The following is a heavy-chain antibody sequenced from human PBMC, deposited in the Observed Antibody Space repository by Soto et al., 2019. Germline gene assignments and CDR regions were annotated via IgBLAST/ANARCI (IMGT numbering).Heavy chain of an antibody. J-gene: IGHJ6*02. Sequence: GSLRLSCAASGXDFSNFFMHWVRQAPGKGLECVAVIWHDASHEYYGDAVQGLFTIYRDNSKHLLYLQMNSLRAQDTAVYYCEREVCDEWIDYYYYGMDVWGHGTTVTVSS. CDR3: EREVCDEWIDYYYYGMDV. V-gene: IGHV3-33*01. CDR2: IWHDASHE. D-gene: IGHD3-3*01. CDR1: GXDFSNFF.